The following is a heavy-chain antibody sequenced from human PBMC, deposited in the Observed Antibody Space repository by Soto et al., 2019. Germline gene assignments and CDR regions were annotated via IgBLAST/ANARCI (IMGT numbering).Heavy chain of an antibody. D-gene: IGHD1-1*01. V-gene: IGHV4-59*01. CDR1: GGSISSYY. CDR2: IYYSGST. CDR3: ARGGGTTALDY. J-gene: IGHJ4*02. Sequence: QVQLQESGPGLVKPSETLSLTCTVSGGSISSYYWSWIRQPPGKGLEWIGYIYYSGSTNYNPSLKSRVTISVDTSKNQFALKLSSVTAADTAVYYCARGGGTTALDYWGQGTLVTVSS.